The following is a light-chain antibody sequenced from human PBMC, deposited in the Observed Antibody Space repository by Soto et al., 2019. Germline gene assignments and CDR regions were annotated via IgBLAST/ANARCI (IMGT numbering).Light chain of an antibody. CDR3: ASYTSISTLYV. J-gene: IGLJ1*01. CDR1: STDVGGYNY. CDR2: DVS. Sequence: QSALTQPASVSASPGQSITISCTGSSTDVGGYNYVSWYQQHPGKAPKLLIYDVSSRPSGVSDRFSGSKSGNTASLTISGLQAEDEGDYHCASYTSISTLYVFGTGTKLTVL. V-gene: IGLV2-14*03.